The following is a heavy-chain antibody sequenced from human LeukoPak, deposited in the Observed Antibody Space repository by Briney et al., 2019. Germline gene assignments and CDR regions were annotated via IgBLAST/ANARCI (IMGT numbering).Heavy chain of an antibody. D-gene: IGHD3-9*01. CDR1: GYSISSGYY. J-gene: IGHJ4*02. V-gene: IGHV4-38-2*01. Sequence: SETLSLTCAVSGYSISSGYYWGWIRQPPGKGLEWIGSIYHSGSTYYNPSLKRRVTISVDTSKNQFSLKLSSVTAADTAVYYCARLLRYFDWLLWEGYFDYWGQGTLVTVSS. CDR3: ARLLRYFDWLLWEGYFDY. CDR2: IYHSGST.